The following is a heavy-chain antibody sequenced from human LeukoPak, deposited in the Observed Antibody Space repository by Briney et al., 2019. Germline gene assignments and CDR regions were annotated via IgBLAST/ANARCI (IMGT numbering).Heavy chain of an antibody. CDR3: ARGPVVDYYDSSGYYYVFDY. Sequence: PSETLSLTCTVSGGSISGYYWSWIRQPPGKGLEWIGYIYHTGSTNYNPSLKSRVTISVDTSKNQFSLKLSSVTAADTAVYYCARGPVVDYYDSSGYYYVFDYWGQGTLVTVSS. V-gene: IGHV4-59*08. CDR1: GGSISGYY. J-gene: IGHJ4*02. D-gene: IGHD3-22*01. CDR2: IYHTGST.